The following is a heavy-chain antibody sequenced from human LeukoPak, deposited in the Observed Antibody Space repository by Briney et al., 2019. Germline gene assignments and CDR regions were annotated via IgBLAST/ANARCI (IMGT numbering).Heavy chain of an antibody. J-gene: IGHJ5*02. Sequence: GESLKISCKASGYSFTSYWIGWVRQMPGKGLEWMGIIYPGDSDTTYSPSFQGQVTISADKSISTAYLQWSSLKASDTAMYYCARRRGYSSFFNWFDPWGQGTLVTVSS. CDR1: GYSFTSYW. D-gene: IGHD6-13*01. V-gene: IGHV5-51*01. CDR3: ARRRGYSSFFNWFDP. CDR2: IYPGDSDT.